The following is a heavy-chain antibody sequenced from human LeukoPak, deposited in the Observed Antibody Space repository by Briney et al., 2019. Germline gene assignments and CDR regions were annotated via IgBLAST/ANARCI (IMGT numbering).Heavy chain of an antibody. CDR2: ISYDGSNK. Sequence: GRSLRLSCAASGFTFSSYGMHWVRLAPGKGLEWVAVISYDGSNKYYADSVKGRFTISRDNSKNTLYLQMNSLRAEDTAVYYCAKEGDYGIDYWGQGTLVTVSS. J-gene: IGHJ4*02. V-gene: IGHV3-30*18. CDR3: AKEGDYGIDY. CDR1: GFTFSSYG. D-gene: IGHD4-17*01.